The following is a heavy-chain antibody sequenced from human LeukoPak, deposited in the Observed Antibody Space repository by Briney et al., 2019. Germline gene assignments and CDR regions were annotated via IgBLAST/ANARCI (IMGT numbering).Heavy chain of an antibody. Sequence: PGGSLRLSCAASGFAVSSNYMSWVRQAPGKGLEWVSVIYSGGSTYYADFVKGRFTISRDNSKNTLYLQMNSLRAEDTAVYYCARGRGGSSWTYYYYYMDVWGKGTTVTVSS. CDR1: GFAVSSNY. V-gene: IGHV3-53*01. CDR2: IYSGGST. J-gene: IGHJ6*03. CDR3: ARGRGGSSWTYYYYYMDV. D-gene: IGHD6-13*01.